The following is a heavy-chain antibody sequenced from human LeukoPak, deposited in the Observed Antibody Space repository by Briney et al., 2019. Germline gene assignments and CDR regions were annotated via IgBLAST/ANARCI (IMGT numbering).Heavy chain of an antibody. Sequence: PGGSLRLSCAASGFTFSSYEMNWVRQAPGKGLEWVSYTSTSGYTIYYADSVKGRFTISRDNAKNSLYLQMNSLRAEDTAVYYCASQYSSGWYQFDNWGQGTLVTVSS. CDR2: TSTSGYTI. V-gene: IGHV3-48*03. CDR3: ASQYSSGWYQFDN. D-gene: IGHD6-19*01. CDR1: GFTFSSYE. J-gene: IGHJ4*02.